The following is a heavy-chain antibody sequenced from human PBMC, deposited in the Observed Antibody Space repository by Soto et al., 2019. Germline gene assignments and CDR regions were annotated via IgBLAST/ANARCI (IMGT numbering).Heavy chain of an antibody. CDR2: ISGRGGST. Sequence: GGSLRLSCEASGFIFSNFAMNWVRQAPGKGLEWVSPISGRGGSTYYADSVRGRFTISRDNSKNMLYVQMNSLRGEETAVYFCAKDRAPSDVWGQGTTVTV. CDR1: GFIFSNFA. V-gene: IGHV3-23*01. CDR3: AKDRAPSDV. J-gene: IGHJ6*02.